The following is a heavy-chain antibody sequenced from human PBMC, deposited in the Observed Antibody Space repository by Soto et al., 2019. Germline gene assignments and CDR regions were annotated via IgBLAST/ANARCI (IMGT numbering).Heavy chain of an antibody. Sequence: GGSLRLSCAASGFTFSSYAMSWVRQAPGKGLEWVSAISGSGGSTYYADSVKGRFTISRDNSKNTLYLQMNSLRAEDTAVYYCAKQQPGCDFWSGDQTYYFDYWGQGTLVTVSS. D-gene: IGHD3-3*01. CDR3: AKQQPGCDFWSGDQTYYFDY. V-gene: IGHV3-23*01. CDR1: GFTFSSYA. CDR2: ISGSGGST. J-gene: IGHJ4*02.